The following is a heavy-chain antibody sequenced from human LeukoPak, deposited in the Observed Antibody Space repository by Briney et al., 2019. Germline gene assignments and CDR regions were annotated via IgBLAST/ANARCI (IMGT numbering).Heavy chain of an antibody. Sequence: GESLKISCKASEYIFSTHWIGWVRQMPGKGLEWMGIIYLRGFHIKYSPSFQGQVTISADKSISTAYLQWSSLKASDTAMYYCARQGYYYDSSGYYEIDYWGQGTLVTVSS. CDR3: ARQGYYYDSSGYYEIDY. CDR1: EYIFSTHW. V-gene: IGHV5-51*01. J-gene: IGHJ4*02. CDR2: IYLRGFHI. D-gene: IGHD3-22*01.